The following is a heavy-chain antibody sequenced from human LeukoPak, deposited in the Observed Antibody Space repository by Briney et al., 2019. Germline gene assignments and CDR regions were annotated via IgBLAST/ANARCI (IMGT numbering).Heavy chain of an antibody. D-gene: IGHD3-22*01. CDR2: IRYDGGNK. CDR1: GFTFSIYA. V-gene: IGHV3-30*02. Sequence: GGSLRLSCAASGFTFSIYAIHWVRQAPGKGLEWVAFIRYDGGNKNYADSVKGRFTISRDNSKNTLYLQMNSLRAEDTAVYYCAKLTGSGYYNPFDYWGQGTLVTVSS. CDR3: AKLTGSGYYNPFDY. J-gene: IGHJ4*02.